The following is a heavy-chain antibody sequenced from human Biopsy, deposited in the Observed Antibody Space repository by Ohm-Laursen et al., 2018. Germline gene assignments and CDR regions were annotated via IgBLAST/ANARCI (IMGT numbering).Heavy chain of an antibody. V-gene: IGHV4-39*01. Sequence: TLSLTCTVSDGSINSYYWNWIRQPPGKGLEWIGSIFYSGIIYYNPSLKSRVSISVDTSKNQFSLNLNSVTAADTAVYYCARHPTGFWFDPWGQGTLVIVSS. CDR2: IFYSGII. J-gene: IGHJ5*02. CDR1: DGSINSYY. CDR3: ARHPTGFWFDP.